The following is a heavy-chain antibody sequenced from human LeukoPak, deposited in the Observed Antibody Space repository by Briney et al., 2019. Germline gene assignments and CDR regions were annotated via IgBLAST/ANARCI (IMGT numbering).Heavy chain of an antibody. Sequence: PGGSLRLSCVASGFTFSSYEMNWVRQAPGKGLEWVSYISSSGSTIYYADSVKGRFTISRDNAKNSLYLQMNSLRAEDTAVYYCARKLWFGEPCCYFDYWGQGTLVTVSS. J-gene: IGHJ4*02. CDR2: ISSSGSTI. CDR3: ARKLWFGEPCCYFDY. CDR1: GFTFSSYE. D-gene: IGHD3-10*01. V-gene: IGHV3-48*03.